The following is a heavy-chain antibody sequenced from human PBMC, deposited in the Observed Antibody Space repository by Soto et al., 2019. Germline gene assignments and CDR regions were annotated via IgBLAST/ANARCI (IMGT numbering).Heavy chain of an antibody. V-gene: IGHV3-30*04. Sequence: GGYLRLSCAASGFTFSNYPIHWVRQAPGKGLEWVAVISYDGSNKYYADSVKGRFTISRDNSKNTLYLQMNSLRAEDTAVYYCARESATDTIIYVDYWGQGTLVTVSS. CDR2: ISYDGSNK. CDR3: ARESATDTIIYVDY. D-gene: IGHD2-15*01. J-gene: IGHJ4*02. CDR1: GFTFSNYP.